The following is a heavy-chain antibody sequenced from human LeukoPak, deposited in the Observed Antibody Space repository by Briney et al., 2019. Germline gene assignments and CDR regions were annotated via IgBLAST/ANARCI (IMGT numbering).Heavy chain of an antibody. V-gene: IGHV3-23*01. CDR1: RFAFSNYG. CDR3: AKSSYYDTSGSYREYYFDY. J-gene: IGHJ4*02. Sequence: GGSLRLSCAVSRFAFSNYGMSWVRQAPGKGLEWVSAISGSGGSTYYADSVKGRFTISRDNSKNTLYLQMNSLRAEDTALYYCAKSSYYDTSGSYREYYFDYWGQGALVTVSS. CDR2: ISGSGGST. D-gene: IGHD3-22*01.